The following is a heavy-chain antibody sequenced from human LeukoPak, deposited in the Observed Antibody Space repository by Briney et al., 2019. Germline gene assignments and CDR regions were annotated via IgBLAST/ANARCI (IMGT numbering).Heavy chain of an antibody. V-gene: IGHV4-39*01. Sequence: PSETLSLTCTVSGVSISSSGYYWGWIRQPPGKGLGWIGTMYYSVGTYYNSSLKSRVTISVDTSKNQFSLKLSSVTAVDTAVYYCATQVGQRSGAVAADYWGQGTLVTVSS. CDR1: GVSISSSGYY. CDR2: MYYSVGT. J-gene: IGHJ4*02. CDR3: ATQVGQRSGAVAADY. D-gene: IGHD6-19*01.